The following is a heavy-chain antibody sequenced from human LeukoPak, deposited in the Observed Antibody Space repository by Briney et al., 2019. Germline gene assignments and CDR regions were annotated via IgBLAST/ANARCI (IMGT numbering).Heavy chain of an antibody. J-gene: IGHJ4*02. CDR1: GFTFSSYA. CDR2: ISYDGSNK. CDR3: AKVTVIVAGGDFDY. V-gene: IGHV3-30-3*01. D-gene: IGHD3-22*01. Sequence: GRSLRLSCAASGFTFSSYAMPWVRQAPGKGLEWVAVISYDGSNKYYADSVKGRFTISRDNSKNTLYLQMNSLRAEDTAVYYCAKVTVIVAGGDFDYWGQGTLVTVSS.